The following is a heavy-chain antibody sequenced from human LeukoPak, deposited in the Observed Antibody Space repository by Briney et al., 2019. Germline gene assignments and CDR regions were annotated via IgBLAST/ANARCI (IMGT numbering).Heavy chain of an antibody. CDR3: ARGGNGWYCDY. D-gene: IGHD6-19*01. Sequence: ASVKVSCKASGYTFTNYGITWVRQAPGQGLEWIGWISAYNGNTNYAQKLQGRVTMTTDTSTSTAYMELRSLRSDDTAVYFCARGGNGWYCDYWGQGTLVTVSS. CDR2: ISAYNGNT. CDR1: GYTFTNYG. J-gene: IGHJ4*02. V-gene: IGHV1-18*04.